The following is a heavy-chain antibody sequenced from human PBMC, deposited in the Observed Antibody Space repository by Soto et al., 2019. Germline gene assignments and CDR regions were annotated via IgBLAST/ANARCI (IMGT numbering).Heavy chain of an antibody. CDR3: AQLGYSGYDLAHDAFDI. CDR1: GYTFTSYG. Sequence: QVQLVQSGAEVKKPGASVKVSCKASGYTFTSYGISWVRQAPGQGLEWMGWISAYNGNTNYAQKLQGRVTMTTDTSTSTAYMEMRSLRSDDTAVYYCAQLGYSGYDLAHDAFDIWGQGTMVTVSS. J-gene: IGHJ3*02. D-gene: IGHD5-12*01. V-gene: IGHV1-18*01. CDR2: ISAYNGNT.